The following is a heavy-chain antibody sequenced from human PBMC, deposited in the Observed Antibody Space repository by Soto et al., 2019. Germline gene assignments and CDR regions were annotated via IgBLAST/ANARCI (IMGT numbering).Heavy chain of an antibody. CDR1: GFTFSSYA. D-gene: IGHD2-8*01. Sequence: EVQLLESGGGLVQPGGSLRLSCTASGFTFSSYAMSWVRQAPGKELEWVSTISGNSGKTNYAESVKGRFSISRDNSKNTVHLQLDSLRAEDTAVYFCAKLGFVLMELYYFHQWGHGTPVTVSS. J-gene: IGHJ4*01. CDR2: ISGNSGKT. CDR3: AKLGFVLMELYYFHQ. V-gene: IGHV3-23*01.